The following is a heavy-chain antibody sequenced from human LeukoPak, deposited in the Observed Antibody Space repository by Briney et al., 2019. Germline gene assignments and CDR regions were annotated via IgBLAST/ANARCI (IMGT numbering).Heavy chain of an antibody. CDR2: INSDGSST. D-gene: IGHD1-14*01. CDR1: GFTFSSYW. CDR3: ARVNPLSRHFDY. J-gene: IGHJ4*02. Sequence: GGSLRLSCAASGFTFSSYWMHWVRQAPGKGLVWVSRINSDGSSTSYADSVKGRFTISRDNAKNTLYLQMNSLRAEDTAVYYCARVNPLSRHFDYWGQGTLVTVSS. V-gene: IGHV3-74*01.